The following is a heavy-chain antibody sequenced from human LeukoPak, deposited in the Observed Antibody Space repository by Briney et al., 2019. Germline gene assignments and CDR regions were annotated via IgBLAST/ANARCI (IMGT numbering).Heavy chain of an antibody. CDR3: ARAGSGNVPSGSYFLHYYGMDV. J-gene: IGHJ6*02. CDR1: GFTFSSYA. D-gene: IGHD3-10*01. Sequence: GGSLRLSCAASGFTFSSYAIEWVRQAPGKGLEWVALLSYDGSNKYYADSVKGRFTISRDNSKNTLYLQMNSLRAEDTAVYYCARAGSGNVPSGSYFLHYYGMDVWGQGTTVTVSS. V-gene: IGHV3-30-3*01. CDR2: LSYDGSNK.